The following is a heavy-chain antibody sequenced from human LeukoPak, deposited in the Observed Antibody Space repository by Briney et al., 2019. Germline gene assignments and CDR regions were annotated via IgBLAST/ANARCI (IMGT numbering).Heavy chain of an antibody. J-gene: IGHJ5*01. Sequence: SETLSLTCTVSGGSINSRSYYWDWIRQSPGKGLEWFGAIYYSGTTYHKPSHERILSILVDTSKNQFSLKLRLVTAADTAVYYCARGYGRGFPSWCDSWGQVTL. CDR3: ARGYGRGFPSWCDS. CDR1: GGSINSRSYY. CDR2: IYYSGTT. D-gene: IGHD3-10*02. V-gene: IGHV4-39*01.